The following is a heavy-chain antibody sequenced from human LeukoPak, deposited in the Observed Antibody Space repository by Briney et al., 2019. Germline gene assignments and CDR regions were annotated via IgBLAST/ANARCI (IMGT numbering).Heavy chain of an antibody. CDR2: IWYDESNK. V-gene: IGHV3-33*01. D-gene: IGHD2-21*01. CDR1: GFTFSSYG. Sequence: PGGSLRLSCAASGFTFSSYGMHWVRQAPGKGLEWVAVIWYDESNKYYADSVKGRFTISRDNSKNTLYLQMNSLRAEDTAVYYCARKISCGGDCYSLDYWGQGTLVTVSS. J-gene: IGHJ4*02. CDR3: ARKISCGGDCYSLDY.